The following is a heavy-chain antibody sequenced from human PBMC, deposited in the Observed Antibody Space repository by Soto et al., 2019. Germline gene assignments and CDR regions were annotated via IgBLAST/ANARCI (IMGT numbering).Heavy chain of an antibody. CDR3: ARASQCKSYFDCFAWLDY. J-gene: IGHJ4*02. CDR1: GYTFTSYY. V-gene: IGHV1-46*01. Sequence: ASVKVSCKASGYTFTSYYMHWVRQAPGQGLEWMGIISPSSGSTTYAQKFQGRVTVTRDTSTTTVYMELSSLRSEDTAVYYCARASQCKSYFDCFAWLDYWGQGTLVTVSS. CDR2: ISPSSGST. D-gene: IGHD3-9*01.